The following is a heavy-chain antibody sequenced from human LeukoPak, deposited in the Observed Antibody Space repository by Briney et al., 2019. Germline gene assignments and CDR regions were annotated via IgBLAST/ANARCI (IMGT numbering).Heavy chain of an antibody. V-gene: IGHV3-30-3*02. CDR1: GFTFSSYA. CDR2: ISYDGSNK. Sequence: GGSLRLSCAASGFTFSSYAMHWVRQAPGKGLEWVAVISYDGSNKYYADSVKGRFTISRDNSKNTLYLQMNSLRAEDTAVYYCAKITKEMATLLENRLGLDYWGQGTLVTVSS. D-gene: IGHD5-24*01. J-gene: IGHJ4*02. CDR3: AKITKEMATLLENRLGLDY.